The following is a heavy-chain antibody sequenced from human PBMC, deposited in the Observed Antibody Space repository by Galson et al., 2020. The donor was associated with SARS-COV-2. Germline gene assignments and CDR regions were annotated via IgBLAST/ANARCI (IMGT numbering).Heavy chain of an antibody. V-gene: IGHV4-4*07. CDR3: ARVRESGYDILTGYFFNWYFDL. J-gene: IGHJ2*01. CDR1: GGSISSYY. D-gene: IGHD3-9*01. CDR2: IYTSGST. Sequence: ETLSLTCTVSGGSISSYYWSWIRQPAGKGLEWIGRIYTSGSTNYNPSLKSRVTMSVDTSKNQFSLKLSSVTAADTAVYYCARVRESGYDILTGYFFNWYFDLWGRGTLVTVSS.